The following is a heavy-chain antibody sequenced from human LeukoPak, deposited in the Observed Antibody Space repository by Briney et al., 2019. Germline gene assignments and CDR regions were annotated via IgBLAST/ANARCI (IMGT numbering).Heavy chain of an antibody. CDR3: ARARGYSYGVDY. Sequence: SGGSLRLSCAASGFTFSSYEMNWVRQAPGKGLEGVSYISSSGSTIYYADSVKGRFTISRDNAKNSLYLQMNSLRAEDTAVYYCARARGYSYGVDYWGQGTLVTVSS. V-gene: IGHV3-48*03. D-gene: IGHD5-18*01. CDR1: GFTFSSYE. J-gene: IGHJ4*02. CDR2: ISSSGSTI.